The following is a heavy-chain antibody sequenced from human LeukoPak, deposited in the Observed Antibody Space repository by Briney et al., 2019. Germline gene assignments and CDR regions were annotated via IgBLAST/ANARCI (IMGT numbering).Heavy chain of an antibody. CDR3: ARGWGTRRDGYNDRVGTYYYGMDV. CDR1: GGSFSGFY. D-gene: IGHD3-22*01. CDR2: INHSGST. V-gene: IGHV4-34*01. J-gene: IGHJ6*02. Sequence: KPSETLSLTCAVYGGSFSGFYWGWHRQPPGKELEWIGEINHSGSTNYNPSLKRRVTISVDTSKNQFSLKLSSVTAADTAVYYCARGWGTRRDGYNDRVGTYYYGMDVWGQGTTVTVSS.